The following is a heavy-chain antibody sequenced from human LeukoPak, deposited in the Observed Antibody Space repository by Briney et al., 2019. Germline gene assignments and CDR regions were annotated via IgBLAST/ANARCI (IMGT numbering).Heavy chain of an antibody. D-gene: IGHD3-22*01. J-gene: IGHJ4*02. CDR3: ARQGTHYDSSGYYPVGFDY. V-gene: IGHV4-4*07. CDR1: GGSISSYY. CDR2: IYTSGST. Sequence: PSETLSLTCTVSGGSISSYYWSWIRQPAGKGLEWIGRIYTSGSTNYNPSLKSRVTISVDTSKNQFSLKLSSVTAADTAVYYCARQGTHYDSSGYYPVGFDYWGQGTLVTVSS.